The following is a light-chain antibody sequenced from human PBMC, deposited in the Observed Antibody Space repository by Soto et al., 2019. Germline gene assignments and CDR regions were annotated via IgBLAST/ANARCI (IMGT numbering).Light chain of an antibody. CDR2: AAS. Sequence: DIQLTQSPSFLSASVGDRVTITCRASQGISSYLAWYQQKPGKAPKLLIYAASTLQSGVPSRFSGSGSGTEFTLTISSLQPEDFATYYCQQYNSQWTFGQGTKVDIK. CDR3: QQYNSQWT. CDR1: QGISSY. V-gene: IGKV1-9*01. J-gene: IGKJ1*01.